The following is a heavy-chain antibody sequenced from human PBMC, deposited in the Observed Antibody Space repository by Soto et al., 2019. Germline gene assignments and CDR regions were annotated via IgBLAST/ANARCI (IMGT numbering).Heavy chain of an antibody. CDR1: GDSVSSNSAA. CDR2: TYCRSKWYN. D-gene: IGHD6-13*01. Sequence: SETLSLTCAISGDSVSSNSAAWNLIRQSPSRGLEWLGRTYCRSKWYNDYAVSVKSRIPINPDTSKNQFSLQLNSVTPEDKAVYYCARSIAAAGTWVYYYGMDVWGQGTTVTVSS. V-gene: IGHV6-1*01. CDR3: ARSIAAAGTWVYYYGMDV. J-gene: IGHJ6*02.